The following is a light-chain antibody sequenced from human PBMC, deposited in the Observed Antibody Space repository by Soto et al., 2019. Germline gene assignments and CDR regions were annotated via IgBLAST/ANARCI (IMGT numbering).Light chain of an antibody. CDR3: QEYNIYACT. Sequence: DIQMTQSPSTLSASVGDRVTITCRASQSISSWLAWYQQKPGKAPKPLIYKASSLESGVPSRFSGSGSWTEFTLTISSLQPDDLATYYVQEYNIYACTFGGGTKVEIK. V-gene: IGKV1-5*03. CDR2: KAS. CDR1: QSISSW. J-gene: IGKJ4*01.